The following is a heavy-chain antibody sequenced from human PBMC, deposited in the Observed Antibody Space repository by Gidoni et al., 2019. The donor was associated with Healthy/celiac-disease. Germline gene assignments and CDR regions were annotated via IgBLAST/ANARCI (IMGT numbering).Heavy chain of an antibody. CDR3: ARRVVYSSVIDP. Sequence: QLQLQESGPGLVKPSQTLSLTCTFPGGSISSSSYYWGWIRQPPGKGLEWIGSIYYRGRTYYNPSLKSRVIISVDTSKNQFSLKLSSVTAADTAVYYCARRVVYSSVIDPWGQGTLVTVSS. J-gene: IGHJ5*02. D-gene: IGHD6-19*01. CDR1: GGSISSSSYY. CDR2: IYYRGRT. V-gene: IGHV4-39*01.